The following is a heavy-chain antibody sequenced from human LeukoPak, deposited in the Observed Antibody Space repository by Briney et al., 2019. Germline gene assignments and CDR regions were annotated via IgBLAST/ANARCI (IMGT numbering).Heavy chain of an antibody. J-gene: IGHJ6*03. D-gene: IGHD6-6*01. CDR1: GFTFDDYA. CDR3: AALGSSRLNYYYYMDV. Sequence: TGGSLRLSCAASGFTFDDYAVHWVRHAPGKGLEWVSLISWDGGSTYYADSVKGRFTISRDNSKNSLYLQMNSLRAEDTALYYCAALGSSRLNYYYYMDVWGKGTTVTVSS. CDR2: ISWDGGST. V-gene: IGHV3-43D*03.